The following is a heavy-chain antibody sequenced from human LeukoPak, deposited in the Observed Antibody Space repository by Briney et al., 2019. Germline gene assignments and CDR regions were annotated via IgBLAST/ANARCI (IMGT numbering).Heavy chain of an antibody. J-gene: IGHJ3*02. CDR3: AREGYVDTAMVTGGYAFDI. CDR1: GGSISSYY. Sequence: PSETLSLTCTVSGGSISSYYWSWIRQPPGKGLEWIGYIYYSGSTNYNPSLKSRVTISVDTSKNQFSLKLSSVTAADTAVYYCAREGYVDTAMVTGGYAFDIWGQGTMVTVSS. D-gene: IGHD5-18*01. CDR2: IYYSGST. V-gene: IGHV4-59*01.